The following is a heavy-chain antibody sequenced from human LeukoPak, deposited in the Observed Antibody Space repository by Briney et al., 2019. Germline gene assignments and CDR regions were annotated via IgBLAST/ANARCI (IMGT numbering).Heavy chain of an antibody. CDR2: VYYSGTT. D-gene: IGHD1-26*01. Sequence: SETLSLTCTVSGGSMSSLYWXXXXXXXXXXXEXXXYVYYSGTTKXXXSLEXRVXXXXDXXKNQFSLKLNSVTAADTAVYYCARHGGSYFIYWGQGTLVTVSS. CDR1: GGSMSSLY. CDR3: ARHGGSYFIY. V-gene: IGHV4-59*08. J-gene: IGHJ4*02.